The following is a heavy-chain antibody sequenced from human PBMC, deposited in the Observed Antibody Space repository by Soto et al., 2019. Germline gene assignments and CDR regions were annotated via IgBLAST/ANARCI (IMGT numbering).Heavy chain of an antibody. CDR1: GYTFTGYY. CDR2: INPNSGDT. J-gene: IGHJ4*02. V-gene: IGHV1-2*02. Sequence: ASVKVSCKASGYTFTGYYMHWVRQAPGQGLEWMGWINPNSGDTKYAQKFQGRVTMTRDTSTRTAYMEVSRLTSDDTAVYYCARSLSTIGGRPDSGGQGTRVTVS. D-gene: IGHD6-6*01. CDR3: ARSLSTIGGRPDS.